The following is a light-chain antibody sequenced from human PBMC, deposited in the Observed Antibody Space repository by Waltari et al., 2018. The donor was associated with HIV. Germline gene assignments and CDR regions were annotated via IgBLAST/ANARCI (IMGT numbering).Light chain of an antibody. J-gene: IGKJ2*01. Sequence: IVLTQSPGTLSLSPGERATLTCRASQSVSRNFLSWYHQKPGQDPRVLIYGASTRAPGIPDRFSGTGSGTDFTLTISRREPEDFAVLYCQQYGSSREYTFGQGTKLEIK. V-gene: IGKV3-20*01. CDR2: GAS. CDR1: QSVSRNF. CDR3: QQYGSSREYT.